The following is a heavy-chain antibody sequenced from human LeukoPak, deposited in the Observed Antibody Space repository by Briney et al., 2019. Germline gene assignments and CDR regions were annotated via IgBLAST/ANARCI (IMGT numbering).Heavy chain of an antibody. CDR1: GFTFDDYG. J-gene: IGHJ4*02. Sequence: GGSLRLSCAASGFTFDDYGMSWVRQAPGKGLEWVSAISGSGGSTYYADSVKGRFTISRDNSKNTLYLQMNSLRAEDTAVYYCAKSNYYGSSGYYFDYWGQGTLVTVSS. CDR2: ISGSGGST. CDR3: AKSNYYGSSGYYFDY. V-gene: IGHV3-23*01. D-gene: IGHD3-22*01.